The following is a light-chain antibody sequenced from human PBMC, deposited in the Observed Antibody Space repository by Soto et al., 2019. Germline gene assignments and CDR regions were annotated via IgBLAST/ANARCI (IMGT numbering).Light chain of an antibody. CDR1: QSVSSY. J-gene: IGKJ5*01. V-gene: IGKV3-11*01. Sequence: EIVLTQSPATLSLSPGERATLSCRASQSVSSYLAWYQQKTGQAPRILIYDESNRATGIPDRLSGSGSGTDLNLTISRLEPEDFAVYYCQKRSNWPITFGQGTRLEIK. CDR2: DES. CDR3: QKRSNWPIT.